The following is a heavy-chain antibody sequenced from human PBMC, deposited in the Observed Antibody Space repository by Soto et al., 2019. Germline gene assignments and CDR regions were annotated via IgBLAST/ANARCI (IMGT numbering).Heavy chain of an antibody. CDR1: GYTFTSYG. CDR2: ISAYNGNT. J-gene: IGHJ6*02. CDR3: ASRSGRSGYYGMDV. D-gene: IGHD1-26*01. V-gene: IGHV1-18*01. Sequence: ASVKVSCKASGYTFTSYGISWVRQAPGQGLEWMGWISAYNGNTNYAQKLQGRVTMTTDTSTSTAYLQWSSLKASDTAMYYCASRSGRSGYYGMDVWGQGTTVTVSS.